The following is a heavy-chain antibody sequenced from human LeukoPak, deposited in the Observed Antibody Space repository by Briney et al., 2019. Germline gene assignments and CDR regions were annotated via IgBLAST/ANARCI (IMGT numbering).Heavy chain of an antibody. J-gene: IGHJ4*02. D-gene: IGHD6-13*01. V-gene: IGHV5-51*01. CDR1: GYSFTNYW. CDR3: ARHVDSSSWSPFDY. CDR2: IFPGDSDT. Sequence: GESLKISCKGSGYSFTNYWIGWVRQMPGKGLEWMGIIFPGDSDTTYSPSFQGQVAISADKSISTAYLQWSSLKASDTAMYYCARHVDSSSWSPFDYWGQGTLVTVS.